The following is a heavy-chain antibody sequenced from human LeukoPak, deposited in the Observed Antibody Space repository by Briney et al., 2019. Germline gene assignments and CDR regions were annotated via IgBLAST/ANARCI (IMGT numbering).Heavy chain of an antibody. CDR3: ARDRGYYGDLYYFDY. CDR1: GFTFSSYN. D-gene: IGHD4-17*01. J-gene: IGHJ4*02. V-gene: IGHV3-21*01. CDR2: ISSSSSYI. Sequence: KPGGSLRLSCAASGFTFSSYNMNWVRQAPGKGLEWVSSISSSSSYINYADSVKGRFTISRDNAKNSLYLQMNSLRAEDTAVYYCARDRGYYGDLYYFDYWGQGTLVTVSS.